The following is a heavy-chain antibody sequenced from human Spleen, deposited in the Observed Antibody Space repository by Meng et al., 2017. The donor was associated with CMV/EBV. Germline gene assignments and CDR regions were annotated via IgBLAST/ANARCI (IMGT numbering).Heavy chain of an antibody. D-gene: IGHD6-19*01. Sequence: GESLKISCAASGFTFSSYGMHWVRQAPGKGLEWVAFIRYDGSNKYYADSVKGRFTISRDNSKNTLYLQMNSLRAEDTAVYYCARGDSSGYYNIGSYWGQGTLVTVSS. CDR2: IRYDGSNK. CDR1: GFTFSSYG. CDR3: ARGDSSGYYNIGSY. V-gene: IGHV3-30*02. J-gene: IGHJ4*02.